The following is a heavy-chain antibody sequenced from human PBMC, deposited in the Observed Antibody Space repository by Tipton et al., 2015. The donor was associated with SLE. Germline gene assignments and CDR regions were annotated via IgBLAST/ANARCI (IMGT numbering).Heavy chain of an antibody. Sequence: TLSLTCTVSGGSISSGGYYWSWIRQHPGKGLEWIGYIYYSGSTYYNPSLKSRITISVDTSKNQFSLKLSSVTAADTAVYYCASTPPGNCSSTSCYPRYYFDYWGQGTLVTVSS. CDR1: GGSISSGGYY. CDR2: IYYSGST. D-gene: IGHD2-2*01. CDR3: ASTPPGNCSSTSCYPRYYFDY. V-gene: IGHV4-31*03. J-gene: IGHJ4*02.